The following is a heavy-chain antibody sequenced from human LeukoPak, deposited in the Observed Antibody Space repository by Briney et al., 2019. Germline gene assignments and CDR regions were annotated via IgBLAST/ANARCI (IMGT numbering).Heavy chain of an antibody. Sequence: GGSLRLSCAASGFNFEGYTMHWVRQVPGKAPEWVCLISWDGEGTYADSVKGRFTISRDNSKNSLFLQMNSLKIEDSALYYCANSRTGYLHWGQGTLVTVSS. CDR2: ISWDGEGT. V-gene: IGHV3-43*01. J-gene: IGHJ4*02. D-gene: IGHD2-8*02. CDR3: ANSRTGYLH. CDR1: GFNFEGYT.